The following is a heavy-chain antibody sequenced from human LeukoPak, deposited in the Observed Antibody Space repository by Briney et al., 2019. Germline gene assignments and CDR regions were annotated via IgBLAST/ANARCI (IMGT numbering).Heavy chain of an antibody. CDR3: ARGYSYGYWVVH. Sequence: SVKVSCKASGGTFSSYAISWVRQAPGQGLEWMGGIIPIFGTANYAQKFQGRVTITADESTSTAYMELSSLRSEDTAVYYCARGYSYGYWVVHWGQGTLVTVSS. D-gene: IGHD5-18*01. CDR1: GGTFSSYA. CDR2: IIPIFGTA. J-gene: IGHJ4*02. V-gene: IGHV1-69*13.